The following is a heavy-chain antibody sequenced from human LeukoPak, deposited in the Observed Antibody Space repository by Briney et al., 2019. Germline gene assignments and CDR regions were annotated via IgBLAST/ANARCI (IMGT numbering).Heavy chain of an antibody. D-gene: IGHD6-19*01. CDR3: ARRYSSGLYDYFDY. CDR2: ISPGDSDT. V-gene: IGHV5-51*01. J-gene: IGHJ4*02. CDR1: GYIFTTYW. Sequence: GESLKISCKGSGYIFTTYWIGWVRQMPGKCLDWMGIISPGDSDTRYRPSFQGQVTISADKSITTSYLQWSSLKASDTAMYYCARRYSSGLYDYFDYWGQGTLVTVSS.